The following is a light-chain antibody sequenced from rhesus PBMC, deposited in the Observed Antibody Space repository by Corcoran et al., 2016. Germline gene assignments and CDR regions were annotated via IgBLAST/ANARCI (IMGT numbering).Light chain of an antibody. CDR2: YAS. CDR1: QGINNY. CDR3: HQYYSFPLA. V-gene: IGKV1-66*01. J-gene: IGKJ4*01. Sequence: DIQMTQSPSSLSASVGDRVTITCRASQGINNYLSWYQQKPGKAPKSLLYYASNVEAGIPSRLSGGKFWADDTLTIGNLRPEDIGTYYCHQYYSFPLAFGGGTKVGVK.